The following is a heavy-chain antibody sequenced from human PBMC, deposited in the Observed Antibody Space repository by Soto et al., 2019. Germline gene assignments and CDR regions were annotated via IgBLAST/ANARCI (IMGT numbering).Heavy chain of an antibody. CDR3: ARNLVYDFWSGPYGMDV. CDR2: INHSGST. V-gene: IGHV4-34*01. D-gene: IGHD3-3*01. J-gene: IGHJ6*02. CDR1: GGSFSGYY. Sequence: PSETLSLTCAVYGGSFSGYYWSWIRQLPGKGLEWLGEINHSGSTNYNPSLKSRVTISVDTSKNQFSLKLSSVTAADTAVYYCARNLVYDFWSGPYGMDVWGQGTTVTVS.